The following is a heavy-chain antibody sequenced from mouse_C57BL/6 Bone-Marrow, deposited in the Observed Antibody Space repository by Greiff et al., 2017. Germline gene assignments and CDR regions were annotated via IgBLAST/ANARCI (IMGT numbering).Heavy chain of an antibody. D-gene: IGHD1-1*01. CDR1: GYSITSGYY. CDR3: ARYYYGIDY. J-gene: IGHJ2*01. CDR2: ISYDGSN. V-gene: IGHV3-6*01. Sequence: ESGPGLVKPSQSLSLTCSVTGYSITSGYYWNWIRQFPGNKLEWMGYISYDGSNNYNPSLKNRISITRDTSKNQFFLKLNSVTTEDTATYYCARYYYGIDYWGQGTTLTVSS.